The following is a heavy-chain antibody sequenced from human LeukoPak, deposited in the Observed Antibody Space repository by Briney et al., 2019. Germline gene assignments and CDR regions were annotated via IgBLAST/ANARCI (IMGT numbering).Heavy chain of an antibody. Sequence: SETLSLTCTVSGGSISSYCWSWIRQPPGKGLEWIGYIYYSGSTNYNPSLKSRVTISVDTSKNQFSLKLSSVTAADTAVYYCARDLRRTMISSVDWFDPWGQGTLVTVSS. D-gene: IGHD3-22*01. J-gene: IGHJ5*02. CDR1: GGSISSYC. V-gene: IGHV4-59*12. CDR2: IYYSGST. CDR3: ARDLRRTMISSVDWFDP.